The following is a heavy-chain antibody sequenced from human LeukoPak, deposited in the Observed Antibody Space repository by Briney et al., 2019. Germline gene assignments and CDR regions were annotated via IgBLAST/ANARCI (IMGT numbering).Heavy chain of an antibody. CDR2: IIPIFGTT. V-gene: IGHV1-69*13. CDR1: GYTFTSYG. Sequence: SVKVSCKASGYTFTSYGISWVRQAPGQGLEWMGGIIPIFGTTYYTQKFQGRATFTADESTSTVYMELSSLEFEDTAVYFCAKIGSENIRRGELLLRRCFLDYWGQGTLVTVSS. CDR3: AKIGSENIRRGELLLRRCFLDY. J-gene: IGHJ4*02. D-gene: IGHD3-10*01.